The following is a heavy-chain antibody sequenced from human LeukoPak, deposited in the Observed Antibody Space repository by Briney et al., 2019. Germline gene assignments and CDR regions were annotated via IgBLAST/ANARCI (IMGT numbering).Heavy chain of an antibody. D-gene: IGHD3-22*01. V-gene: IGHV3-66*01. CDR1: GFTVSSNY. CDR3: ARDEYYAGSGSDAFDI. CDR2: IYSGGST. J-gene: IGHJ3*02. Sequence: GGSLRLSCAASGFTVSSNYMSWVRQAPGKGLEWVSVIYSGGSTYYADSVKGRFTISRDNPKNTLYLQMNSLRPEDTAVYYCARDEYYAGSGSDAFDIWGQGTMVTVSS.